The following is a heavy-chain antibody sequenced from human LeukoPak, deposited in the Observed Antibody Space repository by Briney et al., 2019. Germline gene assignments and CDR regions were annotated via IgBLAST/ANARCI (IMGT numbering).Heavy chain of an antibody. D-gene: IGHD3-22*01. CDR3: ARAREKYYYDSSGRGDAFDI. V-gene: IGHV3-74*01. CDR1: GFTFSFYW. J-gene: IGHJ3*02. CDR2: INTDGSST. Sequence: PGGSQRLSCAASGFTFSFYWMHWVRQAPGKGLVWVSHINTDGSSTSYADSVKGRFTISRDNAKNTLFLQMNSLRAEDTAVYYCARAREKYYYDSSGRGDAFDIWGQGTMVIVSS.